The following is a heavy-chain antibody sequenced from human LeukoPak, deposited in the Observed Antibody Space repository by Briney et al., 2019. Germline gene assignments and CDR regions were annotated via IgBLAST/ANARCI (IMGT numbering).Heavy chain of an antibody. Sequence: SVKVSCKASGYTFTSYDINWVRQATGQGLEWMGWMNPNSGNTGYAQKFQGRVTMTRNTSISTAYMELSSLRSEDTAVYYCARGLFRYYYDSSGYYYYYYYMDVWGKGTTVTVSS. V-gene: IGHV1-8*01. CDR3: ARGLFRYYYDSSGYYYYYYYMDV. CDR1: GYTFTSYD. D-gene: IGHD3-22*01. CDR2: MNPNSGNT. J-gene: IGHJ6*03.